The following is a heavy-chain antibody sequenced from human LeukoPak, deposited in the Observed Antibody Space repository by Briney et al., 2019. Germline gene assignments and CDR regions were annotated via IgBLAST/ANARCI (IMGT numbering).Heavy chain of an antibody. CDR3: AKSFYYDILTGYTPHYYYYYGMDV. V-gene: IGHV3-23*01. CDR1: GFTFSSYA. CDR2: ISGSGGST. D-gene: IGHD3-9*01. Sequence: PGGSLRLSCAASGFTFSSYAMSWVRQAPGKGLEWVSAISGSGGSTYYADSVKGRFTISRDNSKNTLYLQMNSLRAEDTAVYYCAKSFYYDILTGYTPHYYYYYGMDVWGQGTLVTVSS. J-gene: IGHJ6*02.